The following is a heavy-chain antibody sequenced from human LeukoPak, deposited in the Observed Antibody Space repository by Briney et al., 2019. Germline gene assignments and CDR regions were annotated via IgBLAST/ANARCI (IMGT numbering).Heavy chain of an antibody. J-gene: IGHJ6*03. CDR2: IYYSGGT. CDR3: ARGYYYGSGNKSYYYYYMDV. D-gene: IGHD3-10*01. Sequence: SETLSLTCTDPGGSISSYYWSWIRQPPGKGLEGIGYIYYSGGTNYNPSLKSRVTISVDTSKNQFSLKLSSVTAADTAVYYCARGYYYGSGNKSYYYYYMDVWGKGTTVTVSS. CDR1: GGSISSYY. V-gene: IGHV4-59*01.